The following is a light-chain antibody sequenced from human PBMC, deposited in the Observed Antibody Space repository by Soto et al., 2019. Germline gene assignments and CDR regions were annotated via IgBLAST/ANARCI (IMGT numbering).Light chain of an antibody. V-gene: IGLV1-44*01. CDR1: SSNIGSNT. J-gene: IGLJ2*01. Sequence: QSLLTQPPSASGTPGQSITISCSGSSSNIGSNTVTWYQQVPGTAPKLLIYSSDQRPSGVPDRFSGSKSGTSASLAISELQSEDEAVYYCGAWHDSLNGPVFGGGTKLTVL. CDR3: GAWHDSLNGPV. CDR2: SSD.